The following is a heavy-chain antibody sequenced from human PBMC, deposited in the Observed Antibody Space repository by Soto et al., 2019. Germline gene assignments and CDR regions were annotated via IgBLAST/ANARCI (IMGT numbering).Heavy chain of an antibody. V-gene: IGHV6-1*01. CDR3: ARVLSLDLASQSNRFDP. CDR1: GDSVSSNSAA. Sequence: SQTLSLTCAISGDSVSSNSAAWNWIRQSPSRGLEWLGRTYYRSKWYNDYAVSVKSRITINPDTSKNQFSLQLNSVTPEDTAVYYCARVLSLDLASQSNRFDPWGQGTLVTVSS. CDR2: TYYRSKWYN. D-gene: IGHD5-12*01. J-gene: IGHJ5*02.